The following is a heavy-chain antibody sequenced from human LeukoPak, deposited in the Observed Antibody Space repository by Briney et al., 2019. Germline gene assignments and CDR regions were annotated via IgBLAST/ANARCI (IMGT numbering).Heavy chain of an antibody. V-gene: IGHV3-7*01. Sequence: QPGGSLRLSCAASGFTFSSYSMNWVRQAPGKGLELVANIKLDRSEKYYVDSVKGRFTISRDNAKNSLNLQMDSLRAEDTAVYYCARLREIPVFGVVTKSTSYFDCWGQGTLVTVSS. D-gene: IGHD3-3*01. CDR1: GFTFSSYS. CDR3: ARLREIPVFGVVTKSTSYFDC. J-gene: IGHJ4*02. CDR2: IKLDRSEK.